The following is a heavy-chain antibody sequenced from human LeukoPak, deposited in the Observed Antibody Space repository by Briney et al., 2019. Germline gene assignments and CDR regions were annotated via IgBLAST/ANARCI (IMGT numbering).Heavy chain of an antibody. V-gene: IGHV1-69*05. CDR3: ARDICSGGGDCHPNDY. D-gene: IGHD2-21*02. CDR2: IIPIFGTA. J-gene: IGHJ4*02. CDR1: GGTFSSYA. Sequence: SVKVSCKASGGTFSSYATSWVRQAPGQGLEWMGGIIPIFGTANYAQKFQGRVTITTDESTSTAYMELSSLRSEDTAVYYCARDICSGGGDCHPNDYWVQGTLVTVSS.